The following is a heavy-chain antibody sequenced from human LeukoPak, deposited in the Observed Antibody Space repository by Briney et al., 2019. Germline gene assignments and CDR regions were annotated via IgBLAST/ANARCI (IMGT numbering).Heavy chain of an antibody. CDR1: GGTFSSYA. V-gene: IGHV1-69*04. Sequence: SVKVSCKASGGTFSSYAISWVRQAPGQGLEWMGRIIPILGIANYAQKFQGRVTITAEKSTSTAYMELSSLRSEDTAVYYCARENIRDYYYYYGMDVWGQGTTVTVSS. CDR3: ARENIRDYYYYYGMDV. D-gene: IGHD1/OR15-1a*01. CDR2: IIPILGIA. J-gene: IGHJ6*02.